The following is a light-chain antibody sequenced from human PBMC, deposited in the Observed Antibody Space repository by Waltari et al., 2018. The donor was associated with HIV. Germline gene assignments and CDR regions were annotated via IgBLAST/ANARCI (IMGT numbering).Light chain of an antibody. Sequence: DIVMTQTPLSLSVTPGQPASISCKSSQSLLHRNGTTFLYWYLQKAGQPPQLLIYEVSNRCSVVPVSFSGSESETDCTLKSSRVEADDGGVYYCMESMQRGTFGKGTKVEIK. CDR1: QSLLHRNGTTF. V-gene: IGKV2D-29*01. CDR2: EVS. CDR3: MESMQRGT. J-gene: IGKJ1*01.